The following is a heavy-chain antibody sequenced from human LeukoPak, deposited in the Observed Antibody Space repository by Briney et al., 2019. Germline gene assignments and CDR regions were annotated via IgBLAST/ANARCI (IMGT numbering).Heavy chain of an antibody. CDR3: ARDCGPTYYDFWSGQTCYGMDV. J-gene: IGHJ6*02. Sequence: GGSLRLSCAASGFTFSSYWMSWARQAPGKGLEWVANIKQDGSEKYYVDSVKGRFTISRDNAKNSLYLQMNSLRAEDTAVYYCARDCGPTYYDFWSGQTCYGMDVWGQGTTVTVSS. V-gene: IGHV3-7*01. D-gene: IGHD3-3*01. CDR1: GFTFSSYW. CDR2: IKQDGSEK.